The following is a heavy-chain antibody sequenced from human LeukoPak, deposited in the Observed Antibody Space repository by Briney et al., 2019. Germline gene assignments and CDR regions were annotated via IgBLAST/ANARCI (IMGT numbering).Heavy chain of an antibody. D-gene: IGHD3-10*01. J-gene: IGHJ4*02. Sequence: GGSLRLSCAASGFTFSSYWMSWVRQAPGKGLEWVSAISGSGGSTYYADSVKGRFTISRDNSKNTLYLQMNSLRAEDTAVYYCAKGQIVTMVRGVIIKGPFDYWGQGTLVTVSS. CDR2: ISGSGGST. V-gene: IGHV3-23*01. CDR3: AKGQIVTMVRGVIIKGPFDY. CDR1: GFTFSSYW.